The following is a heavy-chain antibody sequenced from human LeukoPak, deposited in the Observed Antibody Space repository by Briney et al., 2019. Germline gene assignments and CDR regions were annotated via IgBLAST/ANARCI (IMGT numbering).Heavy chain of an antibody. CDR1: GFAFSGYA. CDR2: ISPTGGST. J-gene: IGHJ4*02. V-gene: IGHV3-64D*06. Sequence: GGSLRLSCSASGFAFSGYAMHWFRQAPGKGLQYVSAISPTGGSTYYADSVKGRFSISRDNSKNTLYLQMSSLRPEDTAVYYCVPKGTEGYWGQGTLVTVSS. CDR3: VPKGTEGY.